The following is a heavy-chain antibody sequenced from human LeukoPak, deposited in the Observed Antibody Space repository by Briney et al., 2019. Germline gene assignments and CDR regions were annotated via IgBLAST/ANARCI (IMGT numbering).Heavy chain of an antibody. CDR2: IHPNVDRT. D-gene: IGHD5-24*01. CDR3: ARSRGDNFGFYFDN. V-gene: IGHV1-46*01. J-gene: IGHJ4*02. CDR1: GYTFTTYF. Sequence: GASVKVSCKASGYTFTTYFIHWVRQAPGQGLEWVGLIHPNVDRTTYGQNFQGRVTLTRDTSTSTVYMELNNLRSDDTAVFYCARSRGDNFGFYFDNWGQGTPVTVSS.